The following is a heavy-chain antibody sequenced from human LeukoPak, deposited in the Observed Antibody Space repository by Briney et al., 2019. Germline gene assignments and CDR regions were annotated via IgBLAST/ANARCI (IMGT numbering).Heavy chain of an antibody. J-gene: IGHJ5*02. D-gene: IGHD4-17*01. V-gene: IGHV4-34*01. CDR3: ARAYGDYERNWFDP. CDR1: GGSFSGYY. Sequence: PSETPSLTCAVYGGSFSGYYWSWIRQPPGKGLEWIGEINHSGSTNYNPSLKSRVTISVDTSKNQFSLKLSSVTAADTAVYYCARAYGDYERNWFDPWGQGTLVTVSS. CDR2: INHSGST.